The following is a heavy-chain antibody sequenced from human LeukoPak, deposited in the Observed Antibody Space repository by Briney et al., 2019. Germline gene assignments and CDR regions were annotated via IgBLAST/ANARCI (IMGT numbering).Heavy chain of an antibody. CDR2: INPSGGST. D-gene: IGHD1-20*01. CDR3: ATPITGTNYYYGMDV. CDR1: GYTFTSYY. Sequence: ASVKVSCKASGYTFTSYYMHWVRQAPGQGLEWMGIINPSGGSTSYAQKFQGRVTITADESTSTAYMELSSLRSEDTAVYYCATPITGTNYYYGMDVWGQGTTVTVSS. J-gene: IGHJ6*02. V-gene: IGHV1-46*01.